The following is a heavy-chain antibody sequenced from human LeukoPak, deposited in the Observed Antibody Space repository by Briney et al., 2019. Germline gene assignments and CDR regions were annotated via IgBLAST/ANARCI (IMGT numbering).Heavy chain of an antibody. CDR1: GGSISSGDYY. CDR2: MYYSGST. V-gene: IGHV4-30-4*01. CDR3: ARPYYYDSRIDP. D-gene: IGHD3-22*01. J-gene: IGHJ5*02. Sequence: SETLSLTCTVSGGSISSGDYYWSWIRQPPGKGLEWIGYMYYSGSTYYNPSLKSRVVISVDTSKNQFSLKLSSVTAADTAVYYCARPYYYDSRIDPWGQGILVTASS.